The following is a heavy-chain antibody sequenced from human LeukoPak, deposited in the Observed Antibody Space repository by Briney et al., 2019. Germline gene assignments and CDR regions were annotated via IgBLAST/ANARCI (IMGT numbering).Heavy chain of an antibody. CDR1: GGSISSSSYY. V-gene: IGHV4-39*01. CDR3: ARMDIVVVPADPTGGYYFDY. CDR2: IYYSGST. J-gene: IGHJ4*02. Sequence: SETLSLTCTVSGGSISSSSYYWGWIRQPPGKGLEWIGSIYYSGSTYYNPSLKSRVTISVDTSKNQFSLKLSSVTAADTAVYYCARMDIVVVPADPTGGYYFDYWGQGTLVTVSS. D-gene: IGHD2-2*03.